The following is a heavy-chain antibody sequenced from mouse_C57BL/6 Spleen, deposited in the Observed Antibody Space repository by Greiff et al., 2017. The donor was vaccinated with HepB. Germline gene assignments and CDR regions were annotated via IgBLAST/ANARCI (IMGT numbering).Heavy chain of an antibody. Sequence: VQLQQSGAELVKPGASVKMSCKASGYTFTSYWITWVKQRPGQGLEWIGDIYPGSGSTNYNEKFKSKATLTVDTSSSTAYMQLSSLTSEDSAVYYCARDPYDYDGFAYWGQGTLVTVSA. J-gene: IGHJ3*01. CDR3: ARDPYDYDGFAY. D-gene: IGHD2-4*01. CDR2: IYPGSGST. CDR1: GYTFTSYW. V-gene: IGHV1-55*01.